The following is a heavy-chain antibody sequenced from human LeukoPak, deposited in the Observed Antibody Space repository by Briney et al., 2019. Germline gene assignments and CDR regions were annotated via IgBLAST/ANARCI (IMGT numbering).Heavy chain of an antibody. J-gene: IGHJ4*02. CDR1: GFTFSTYA. CDR2: ISNNGRNK. CDR3: AREHSSGWWD. Sequence: GRSLRLSCAASGFTFSTYAIHWVRQAPGKGLEWVAFISNNGRNKDYADSVKGRFTISRDNSKNTLYLQMNSLRAEDTAVYYCAREHSSGWWDWGQGTLVTVSS. D-gene: IGHD6-19*01. V-gene: IGHV3-30*14.